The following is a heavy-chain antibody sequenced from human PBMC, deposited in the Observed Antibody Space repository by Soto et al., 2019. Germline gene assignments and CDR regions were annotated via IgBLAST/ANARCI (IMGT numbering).Heavy chain of an antibody. J-gene: IGHJ6*04. CDR1: GFTFSSHS. V-gene: IGHV3-30*18. CDR2: ISYAGRTK. CDR3: WKDRNEDAFWMGYYTYNGMDV. D-gene: IGHD3-3*01. Sequence: QEQLVESGGGVVQPGRSLRLSCEASGFTFSSHSLHWVRQAPGKGLECVALISYAGRTKYYAYSVKGRFTISRDYSRNTLYVEMNSPSTEDTAIYYCWKDRNEDAFWMGYYTYNGMDVCGKGTTVTVSS.